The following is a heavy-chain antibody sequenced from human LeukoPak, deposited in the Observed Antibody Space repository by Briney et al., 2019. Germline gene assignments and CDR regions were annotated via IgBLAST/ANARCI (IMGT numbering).Heavy chain of an antibody. CDR1: GGSVSSGSYY. V-gene: IGHV4-61*01. CDR2: IYYSGST. CDR3: ARVDGGNSIDS. D-gene: IGHD4-23*01. Sequence: SETLSLTCTVSGGSVSSGSYYWSWIRQPPGKGLEWIGYIYYSGSTNYNPSLKSRITISVDTSKNQFSLKLSSVTAADTAAYYCARVDGGNSIDSWGQGTLVTVSS. J-gene: IGHJ4*02.